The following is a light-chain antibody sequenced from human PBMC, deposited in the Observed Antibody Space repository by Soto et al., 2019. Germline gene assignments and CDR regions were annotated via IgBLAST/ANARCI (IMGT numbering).Light chain of an antibody. Sequence: EILLTQSPATLSWSTGDRATLSCRASQSVSTYLAWYQQKPGQAPRLLIYDASYRATGIPARFSGSGSGTDFTLTISRREPEDFAGNYYHQYGSTLGDNFGGGTMVDIK. V-gene: IGKV3-11*01. CDR3: HQYGSTLGDN. CDR2: DAS. J-gene: IGKJ4*01. CDR1: QSVSTY.